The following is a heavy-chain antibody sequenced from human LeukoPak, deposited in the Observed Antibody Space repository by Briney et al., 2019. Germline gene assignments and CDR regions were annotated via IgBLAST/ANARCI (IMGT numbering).Heavy chain of an antibody. CDR2: IYKDGRT. J-gene: IGHJ4*02. CDR3: AKSLTYYHENSDSI. Sequence: GGSLRLSCAASGFTVSSNYMTWVRQAPGKGLEWDSVIYKDGRTFYADTLKGRFTISRENSKNTLYLQMNSLRAEDTAVYYCAKSLTYYHENSDSIWGQGTLVTVSS. CDR1: GFTVSSNY. D-gene: IGHD3-22*01. V-gene: IGHV3-53*01.